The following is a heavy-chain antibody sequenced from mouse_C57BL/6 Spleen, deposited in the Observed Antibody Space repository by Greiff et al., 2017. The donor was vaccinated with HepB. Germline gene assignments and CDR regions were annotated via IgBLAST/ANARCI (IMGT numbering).Heavy chain of an antibody. Sequence: EVQLVESGGGLVKPGGSLKLSCAASGFTFSSYAMSWVRQTPEKRLEWVATISDGGSYTYYPDNVKGRFTISRDNAKNNLYLQMSHLKSEDTAMYYCARVGDFYYGSRKHFDYWGQGTTRTVSS. CDR3: ARVGDFYYGSRKHFDY. V-gene: IGHV5-4*01. D-gene: IGHD1-1*01. CDR2: ISDGGSYT. CDR1: GFTFSSYA. J-gene: IGHJ2*01.